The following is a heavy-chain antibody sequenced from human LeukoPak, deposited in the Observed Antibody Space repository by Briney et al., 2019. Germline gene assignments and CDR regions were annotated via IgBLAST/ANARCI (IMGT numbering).Heavy chain of an antibody. V-gene: IGHV3-15*01. CDR2: IKSKTDGGTA. D-gene: IGHD3-22*01. CDR3: AKKPSSGYYYIDY. J-gene: IGHJ4*02. Sequence: GGSLRLSCVASGFIFSNAWMSWVRQAPGKGLEWVGHIKSKTDGGTADYVAPVKGRFTISRDDAKNTLYLQMNSLRAEDTAVYCCAKKPSSGYYYIDYWGEGTLVTVS. CDR1: GFIFSNAW.